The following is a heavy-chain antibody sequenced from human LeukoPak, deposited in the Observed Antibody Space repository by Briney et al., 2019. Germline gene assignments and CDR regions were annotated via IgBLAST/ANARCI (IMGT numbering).Heavy chain of an antibody. CDR2: INAGNGNT. D-gene: IGHD6-13*01. J-gene: IGHJ4*02. Sequence: GASVTVSCKASGYTFSNFAIHWVRQAPGQGLEWMGWINAGNGNTTYSQRLQDRVTITRDTSASTAYMEVRSLRSEDTAVYFCARDFIAVGGSNLFLMVWGQGTLVTVSS. CDR1: GYTFSNFA. CDR3: ARDFIAVGGSNLFLMV. V-gene: IGHV1-3*01.